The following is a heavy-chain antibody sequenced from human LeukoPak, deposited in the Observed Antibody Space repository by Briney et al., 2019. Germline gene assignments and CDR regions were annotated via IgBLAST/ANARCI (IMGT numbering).Heavy chain of an antibody. CDR3: ARGPLYCGGDCYYYFDY. V-gene: IGHV3-66*01. D-gene: IGHD2-21*01. CDR1: GFTVRTNY. CDR2: IYSGDSA. Sequence: GGSLRLSCAVSGFTVRTNYMCWVRLAPGKGLEWVSVIYSGDSAYYGDSVEGRFTISRDNAKNSLYLQMNSLRAEDTAVYYCARGPLYCGGDCYYYFDYWGQGTLVTVSS. J-gene: IGHJ4*02.